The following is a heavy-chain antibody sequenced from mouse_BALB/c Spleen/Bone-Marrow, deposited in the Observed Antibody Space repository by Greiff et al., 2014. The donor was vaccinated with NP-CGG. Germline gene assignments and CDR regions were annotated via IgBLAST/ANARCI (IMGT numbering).Heavy chain of an antibody. V-gene: IGHV1-7*01. CDR3: ARGNPLYAMDY. CDR2: INPSTGYT. Sequence: QVQLQQSGAELAKPGASVKMSCKASGYTFTSYWMHWVKQRPGQGLEWIGYINPSTGYTDYNQKFNDKATLTADKSSSTAYMQLSSLTSKDSAVYYCARGNPLYAMDYWGRGTSVTVSS. D-gene: IGHD2-1*01. J-gene: IGHJ4*01. CDR1: GYTFTSYW.